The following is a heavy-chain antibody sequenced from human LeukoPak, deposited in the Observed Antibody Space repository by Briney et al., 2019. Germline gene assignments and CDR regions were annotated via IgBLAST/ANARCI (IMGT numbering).Heavy chain of an antibody. CDR2: ISYSGST. J-gene: IGHJ5*02. Sequence: SGTLSLTCPVSGCSISSYYWSWIRQPPGKGLEWIGYISYSGSTNLNPSLKSRVNISVDTSKNQFSLKLSSVTAADTAVYYCAREGTAGTNLNWFDPWGQGTLVTVSS. D-gene: IGHD1-1*01. CDR3: AREGTAGTNLNWFDP. CDR1: GCSISSYY. V-gene: IGHV4-59*01.